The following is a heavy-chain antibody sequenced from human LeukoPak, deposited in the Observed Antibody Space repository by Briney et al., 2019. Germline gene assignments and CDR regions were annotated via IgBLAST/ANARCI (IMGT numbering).Heavy chain of an antibody. CDR2: MNPNSGNT. V-gene: IGHV1-8*01. CDR3: ARTYCSSTSCYVYYMDV. J-gene: IGHJ6*03. D-gene: IGHD2-2*01. CDR1: GYTFTSYD. Sequence: ASVKVSCKASGYTFTSYDINWVRQATGRGLEWMGWMNPNSGNTGYAQKFQGRVTMTRNTSISTAYMELSSLRSEDTAVYYCARTYCSSTSCYVYYMDVWGKGTTVTVSS.